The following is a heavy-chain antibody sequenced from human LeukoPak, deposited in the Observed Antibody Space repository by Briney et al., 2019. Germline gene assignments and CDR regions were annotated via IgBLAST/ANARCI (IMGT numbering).Heavy chain of an antibody. D-gene: IGHD5-24*01. J-gene: IGHJ5*02. CDR1: GGTISSYY. V-gene: IGHV4-59*12. CDR3: AREVGYNASWFYP. Sequence: SETLSLTCTVSGGTISSYYWSWIRQPPGKGLEWIGYIFYSGSTNFNPSLKGRVTISVDTSKSQFSLRLSSVTAADTAVYYCAREVGYNASWFYPWGQGTLVTVSS. CDR2: IFYSGST.